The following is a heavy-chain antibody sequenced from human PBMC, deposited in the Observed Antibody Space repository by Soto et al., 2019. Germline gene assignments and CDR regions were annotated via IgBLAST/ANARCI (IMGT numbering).Heavy chain of an antibody. D-gene: IGHD3-10*01. Sequence: GGSLRLSCTTSGVTVSSSHMSLVRQATGKGLEWVSVIYSGESSYYAVSVQGRFTISRDNSKNTVYLQMNGLRGEDTAMYYCARLGPYGSESYSFRYNRFDPWGQGTQVTVSS. CDR1: GVTVSSSH. J-gene: IGHJ5*02. CDR3: ARLGPYGSESYSFRYNRFDP. CDR2: IYSGESS. V-gene: IGHV3-53*01.